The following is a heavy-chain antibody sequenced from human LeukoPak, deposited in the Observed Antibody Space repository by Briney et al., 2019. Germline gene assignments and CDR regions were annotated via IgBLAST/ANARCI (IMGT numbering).Heavy chain of an antibody. CDR2: ISGDGENI. D-gene: IGHD2-21*01. J-gene: IGHJ4*01. Sequence: ETGGSLRLSCAASGFTFSSFAMSWVRQAPGKGLEWVSVISGDGENIYYADSVKGRFTVSRDNSKNTLYLQMNSLRAEDTAVYYCARDPRIAVRPVFDNWGHGTLVAVSS. V-gene: IGHV3-23*01. CDR1: GFTFSSFA. CDR3: ARDPRIAVRPVFDN.